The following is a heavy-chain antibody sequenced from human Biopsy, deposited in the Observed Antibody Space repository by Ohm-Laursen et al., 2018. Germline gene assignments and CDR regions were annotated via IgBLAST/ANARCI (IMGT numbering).Heavy chain of an antibody. CDR1: GGTFSNYG. V-gene: IGHV1-69*06. CDR2: NIPILGTG. J-gene: IGHJ1*01. D-gene: IGHD3-9*01. Sequence: SSVKVSCKTPGGTFSNYGVNWVRQAPGQGLEWLGGNIPILGTGNYAQKFQDRVTVAADTSTGTATMELRSLRSDDTAVYYCATKLTGYFHHWGQGILVIVSS. CDR3: ATKLTGYFHH.